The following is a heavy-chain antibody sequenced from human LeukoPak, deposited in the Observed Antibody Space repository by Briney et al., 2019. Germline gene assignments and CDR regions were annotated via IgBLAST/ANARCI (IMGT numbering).Heavy chain of an antibody. CDR3: ARDVSEGFGERVIDAFDI. D-gene: IGHD3-10*01. Sequence: ASVKVSCKGSGYTFINYNIDWMRQAPGQGLERMGWISAYNGNTNDVQKVTGRVAMTTDTSTSTGYMEMRGRRSDDTAVYYCARDVSEGFGERVIDAFDIWGEGTIVTVSS. J-gene: IGHJ3*02. CDR2: ISAYNGNT. CDR1: GYTFINYN. V-gene: IGHV1-18*01.